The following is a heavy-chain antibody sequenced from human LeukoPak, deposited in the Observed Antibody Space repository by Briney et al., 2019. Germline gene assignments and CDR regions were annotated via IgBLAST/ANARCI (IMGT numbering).Heavy chain of an antibody. CDR1: GYTLTSYV. V-gene: IGHV7-4-1*02. J-gene: IGHJ3*02. CDR3: AREDYDSSGYYSDVFDI. Sequence: GASVKVSCKASGYTLTSYVMDWVRQAPGQGLEWMGWINTKTGNPTYAQGFTGRFVFSLDTSVSTAYLQISSLKPEDTAVYYCAREDYDSSGYYSDVFDIWGQGTMVTVSS. D-gene: IGHD3-22*01. CDR2: INTKTGNP.